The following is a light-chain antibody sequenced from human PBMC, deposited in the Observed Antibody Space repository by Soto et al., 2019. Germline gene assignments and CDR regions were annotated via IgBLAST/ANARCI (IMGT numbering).Light chain of an antibody. Sequence: QSALTQPASVSGSPGQSITISCTGTSSDVGGYNYVSWYQQHPGKVPKLMIYGVSNRPSGVTNRFSGSKSGNTASLTISGLPAEDEADYYCSSYSSSSNRVFGGGIKLTVL. CDR2: GVS. CDR1: SSDVGGYNY. V-gene: IGLV2-14*01. J-gene: IGLJ3*02. CDR3: SSYSSSSNRV.